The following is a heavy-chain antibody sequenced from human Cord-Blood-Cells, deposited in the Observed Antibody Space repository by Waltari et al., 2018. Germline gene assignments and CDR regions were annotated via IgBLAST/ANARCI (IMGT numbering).Heavy chain of an antibody. D-gene: IGHD1-26*01. CDR2: MNPNSGNT. CDR1: GYTFTSYD. J-gene: IGHJ3*02. CDR3: ARDPAVGATAFDI. Sequence: QVQLVQSGAEGKKPGASVKVSCKASGYTFTSYDINWVRPATGQGLEWMGWMNPNSGNTGYAQKFQGRVTITRNTSISTAYMELSSLRSEDTAVYYCARDPAVGATAFDIWGQGTMVTVSS. V-gene: IGHV1-8*03.